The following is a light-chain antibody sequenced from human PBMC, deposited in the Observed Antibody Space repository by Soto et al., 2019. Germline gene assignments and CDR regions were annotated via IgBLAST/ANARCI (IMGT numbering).Light chain of an antibody. Sequence: NFMLTQPHSVSESPGKTVTISCTRSSGSIASNYVQWYQQRPGSAPTTVIYEDNERPSGVPDRFSGSIDRSSNSASLTISRLNTDDEADYYSRSYDSSSYVFGSGTKVTVL. V-gene: IGLV6-57*04. CDR1: SGSIASNY. CDR2: EDN. CDR3: RSYDSSSYV. J-gene: IGLJ1*01.